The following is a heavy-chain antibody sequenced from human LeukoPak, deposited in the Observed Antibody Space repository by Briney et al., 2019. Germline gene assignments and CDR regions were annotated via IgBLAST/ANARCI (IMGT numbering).Heavy chain of an antibody. V-gene: IGHV1-2*02. D-gene: IGHD3-16*01. CDR3: ARGDAYWALRHDY. CDR2: INPNSGGI. J-gene: IGHJ4*02. Sequence: GASVKVSCKASVYTFTGYYIHWVRQAPGQGLEWMGWINPNSGGIDYAQKFQGRVTMTRDSSISTAYMELSRLTSDDTALYYCARGDAYWALRHDYWGQGTLVTVSS. CDR1: VYTFTGYY.